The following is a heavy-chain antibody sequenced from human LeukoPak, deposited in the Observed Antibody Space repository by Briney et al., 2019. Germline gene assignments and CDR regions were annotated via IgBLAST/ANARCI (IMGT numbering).Heavy chain of an antibody. V-gene: IGHV3-11*01. CDR1: GFTFSDYY. D-gene: IGHD3-10*01. CDR3: ARVNSGSYYTAIYYYYGMDV. Sequence: GGSLRLSCAASGFTFSDYYMSWIRQAPGKGLEWVSYISSSGSTIYYADSVKGRFTISRDNAKNSLYLQMNSLRAEDTAVYYCARVNSGSYYTAIYYYYGMDVWGQGTTVIVSS. CDR2: ISSSGSTI. J-gene: IGHJ6*02.